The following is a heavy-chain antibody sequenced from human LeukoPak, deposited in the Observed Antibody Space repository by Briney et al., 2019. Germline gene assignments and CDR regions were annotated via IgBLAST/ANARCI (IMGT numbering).Heavy chain of an antibody. CDR2: INTNTGNP. CDR3: ARNTYYYQFDY. D-gene: IGHD3-10*01. V-gene: IGHV7-4-1*02. J-gene: IGHJ4*02. CDR1: GYTFTTYS. Sequence: ASVKVSCKASGYTFTTYSMNWVRPAPGQGLEWMGWINTNTGNPTYAQGFTGRFVFSLDTSVSTAYLQISSLKAEDTAVYYCARNTYYYQFDYWGQGTLVTVSS.